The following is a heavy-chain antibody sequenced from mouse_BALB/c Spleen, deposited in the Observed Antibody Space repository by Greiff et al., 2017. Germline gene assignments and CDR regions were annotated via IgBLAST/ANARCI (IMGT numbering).Heavy chain of an antibody. V-gene: IGHV1-18*01. Sequence: VQLQQSGPELVKPGASVKIPCKASGYTFTDYNMDWVKQSHGKSLEWIGDINPNNGGTIYNQKFKGKATLTVDKSSSTAYMELRSLTSEDTAVYYCARGSYYYGRDYWGQGTTLTVSS. CDR3: ARGSYYYGRDY. D-gene: IGHD1-1*01. J-gene: IGHJ2*01. CDR1: GYTFTDYN. CDR2: INPNNGGT.